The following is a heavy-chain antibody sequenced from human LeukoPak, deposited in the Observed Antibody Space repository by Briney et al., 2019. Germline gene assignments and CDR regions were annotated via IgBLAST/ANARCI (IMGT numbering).Heavy chain of an antibody. D-gene: IGHD3-22*01. CDR3: ARGWDYDSGGRPTAYVY. CDR2: IIPLFGTA. J-gene: IGHJ4*02. Sequence: ASVKVSCKASGGTFSNYAINWVRQAPGPRLEWMGGIIPLFGTANYAQKFQGRVSITADESTSTVYMELNSLKSEDTAVYYCARGWDYDSGGRPTAYVYWGQGTLVTVSS. CDR1: GGTFSNYA. V-gene: IGHV1-69*13.